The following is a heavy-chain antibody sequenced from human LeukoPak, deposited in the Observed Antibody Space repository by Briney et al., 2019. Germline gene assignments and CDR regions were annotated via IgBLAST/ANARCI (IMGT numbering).Heavy chain of an antibody. V-gene: IGHV1-69*13. CDR3: ARGDYYDTRREYYYGMDV. Sequence: ASVKVSFTASGGTFSSYAISWGRQAPGQGLEWMGGIIPIFGTANYAQKFQGRVTITADESTSTAYMELSSLRSGDTAVYYCARGDYYDTRREYYYGMDVWGQGTTVTVSS. CDR1: GGTFSSYA. CDR2: IIPIFGTA. J-gene: IGHJ6*02. D-gene: IGHD3-22*01.